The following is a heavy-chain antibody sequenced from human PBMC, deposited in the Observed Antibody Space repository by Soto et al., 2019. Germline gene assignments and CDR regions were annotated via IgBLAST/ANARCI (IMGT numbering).Heavy chain of an antibody. J-gene: IGHJ6*02. CDR3: ARTDAAYSSGWYYYYYGMDV. CDR2: ISAYNGNT. D-gene: IGHD6-19*01. V-gene: IGHV1-18*01. CDR1: GYTFTSYG. Sequence: GASVKVSCKASGYTFTSYGISWVRQAPGQGLEWMGWISAYNGNTNYAQKLQGRVTMTTDTSTSTAYMELRSLRSDDTAVYYCARTDAAYSSGWYYYYYGMDVWGQGTTVTVSS.